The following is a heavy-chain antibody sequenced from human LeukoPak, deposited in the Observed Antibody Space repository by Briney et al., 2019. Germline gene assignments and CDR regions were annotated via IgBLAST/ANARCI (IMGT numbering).Heavy chain of an antibody. J-gene: IGHJ4*02. V-gene: IGHV3-74*01. Sequence: PGGSLRLSCAASGFTFSSYWMHWVRQAPGEGLVWVSRINSDGSSTSYADSVKGRFTISRDNAKNTLYLQMNSLRAEDTAVYYCARDLGIAAPDYWGQGTLVTVSS. CDR2: INSDGSST. CDR3: ARDLGIAAPDY. CDR1: GFTFSSYW. D-gene: IGHD6-13*01.